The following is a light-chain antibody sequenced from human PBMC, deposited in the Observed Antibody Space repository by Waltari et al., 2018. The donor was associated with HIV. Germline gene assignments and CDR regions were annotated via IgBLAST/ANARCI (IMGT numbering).Light chain of an antibody. CDR1: SSDVGGYNY. J-gene: IGLJ2*01. CDR3: CSYAGSYTLVV. CDR2: DVS. V-gene: IGLV2-11*01. Sequence: QSALTQPRSVSGSPGQSVTISCTGTSSDVGGYNYVSWYQQHPGKAPKLMIYDVSKRPPGVPDRFSGSKSGNTASLTISGLQAEDEADYYCCSYAGSYTLVVFGGGTKLTVL.